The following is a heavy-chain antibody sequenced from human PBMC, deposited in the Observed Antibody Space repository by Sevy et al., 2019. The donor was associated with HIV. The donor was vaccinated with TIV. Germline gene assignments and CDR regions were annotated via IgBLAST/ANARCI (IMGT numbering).Heavy chain of an antibody. V-gene: IGHV3-23*01. D-gene: IGHD6-13*01. CDR3: AVVAEGY. CDR1: GFTFTSQA. Sequence: GESLKISCAASGFTFTSQAMSWVRQAPGKGLEWVSGFSSSGASTYYAESAKGRFTISRDNSKGTLYLQMNSLRAEDTAVYYCAVVAEGYWGQGTLVTVSS. J-gene: IGHJ4*02. CDR2: FSSSGAST.